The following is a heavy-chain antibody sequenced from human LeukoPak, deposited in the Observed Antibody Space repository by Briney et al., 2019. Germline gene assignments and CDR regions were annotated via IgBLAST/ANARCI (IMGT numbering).Heavy chain of an antibody. J-gene: IGHJ4*02. V-gene: IGHV3-21*01. Sequence: PGGSLRLSCAASGFTFSSYSMNWVRQAPGKGLEWVSSISSSSSYIYYADSVKGRFTISRDNAKNSLYLQMNRLRAEDTAVYYCARDRTYYDSSGYRNNFDYWGQGTLVTVSS. CDR1: GFTFSSYS. CDR3: ARDRTYYDSSGYRNNFDY. D-gene: IGHD3-22*01. CDR2: ISSSSSYI.